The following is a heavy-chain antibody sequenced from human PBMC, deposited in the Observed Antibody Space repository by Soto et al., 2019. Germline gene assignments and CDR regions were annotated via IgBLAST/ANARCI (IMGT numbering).Heavy chain of an antibody. CDR2: INAGNGNT. D-gene: IGHD2-15*01. CDR3: ARSSPVVVVAATAGDLDY. J-gene: IGHJ4*02. V-gene: IGHV1-3*01. CDR1: GYTFTSYA. Sequence: ASVKVSCKASGYTFTSYAMHCVRQAPGQRLEWMGWINAGNGNTKYSQKFQGRVTITRDTSASTAYMELSSLRSEDTAVYYCARSSPVVVVAATAGDLDYWGQGTLVTVSS.